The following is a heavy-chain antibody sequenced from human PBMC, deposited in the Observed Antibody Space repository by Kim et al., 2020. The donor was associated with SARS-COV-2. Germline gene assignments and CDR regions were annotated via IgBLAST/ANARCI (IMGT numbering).Heavy chain of an antibody. CDR2: INPSGGST. CDR1: GYTFTSYY. D-gene: IGHD6-19*01. Sequence: ASVKVSCKASGYTFTSYYMHWVRQAPGQGLEWMGIINPSGGSTSYAQKFQGRVTMTRDTSTSTVYMELSSLRSEDTAVYYCARPYSSGWERGGFDYWGQGTLVTVSS. CDR3: ARPYSSGWERGGFDY. J-gene: IGHJ4*02. V-gene: IGHV1-46*01.